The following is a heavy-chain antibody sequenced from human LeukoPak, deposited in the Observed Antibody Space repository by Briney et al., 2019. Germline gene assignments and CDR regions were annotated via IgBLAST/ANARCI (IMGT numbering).Heavy chain of an antibody. D-gene: IGHD5-24*01. J-gene: IGHJ4*02. CDR2: ISAYNGNT. Sequence: ASVKVSCKASGYTFTGYYMHWVRQAPGQGLEWMGWISAYNGNTNYAQKLQGRVTMTTDTSTSTAYMELRSLRSDDTAVYYCARDMDSRDGYNDRGAPTDYWGQGTLVTVSS. V-gene: IGHV1-18*04. CDR3: ARDMDSRDGYNDRGAPTDY. CDR1: GYTFTGYY.